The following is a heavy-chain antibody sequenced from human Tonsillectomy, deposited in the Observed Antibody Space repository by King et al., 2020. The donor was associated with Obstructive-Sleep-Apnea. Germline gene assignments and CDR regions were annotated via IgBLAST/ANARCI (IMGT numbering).Heavy chain of an antibody. V-gene: IGHV1-18*01. CDR2: ISAYNGNT. CDR1: GYTFTSYG. D-gene: IGHD1-14*01. CDR3: ASSLRNQPLPLDY. Sequence: QLVQSGAEVKKPGASVKVSCKASGYTFTSYGISWVRQAPGHGLEWMGWISAYNGNTNSAQKLQGRVTMTTDTSTSTSYMERRSLRSDDTAVYYCASSLRNQPLPLDYWGQGTLVTVSS. J-gene: IGHJ4*02.